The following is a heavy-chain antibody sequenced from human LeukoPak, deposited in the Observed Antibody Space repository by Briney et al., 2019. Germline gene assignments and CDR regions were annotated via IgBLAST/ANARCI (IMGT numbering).Heavy chain of an antibody. CDR1: GGSISSGGYY. CDR2: IYYSGST. V-gene: IGHV4-31*03. J-gene: IGHJ5*02. Sequence: SETLSLTCTVSGGSISSGGYYWSWIRRHPGKGLEWIGYIYYSGSTYYNPSLKSRVTISVDTSKNQFSLKLSSVTAADTAVYYCARVVGQQLSWFDPWGQGTLVTVSS. CDR3: ARVVGQQLSWFDP. D-gene: IGHD6-13*01.